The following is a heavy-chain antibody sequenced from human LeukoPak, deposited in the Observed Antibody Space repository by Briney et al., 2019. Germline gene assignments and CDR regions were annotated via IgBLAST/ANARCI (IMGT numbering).Heavy chain of an antibody. D-gene: IGHD3-22*01. CDR2: ISGSGGHT. J-gene: IGHJ4*02. CDR1: GFTVSSNY. CDR3: AKEGRLTVAAVVVENYFDF. Sequence: PGGSLRLSCAASGFTVSSNYMSWVRLAPGKGLEWVSGISGSGGHTYYTDSVKGRFTISRDNSKTTVSLQMNSLTTDDTAVYYCAKEGRLTVAAVVVENYFDFWGQGTPVIVSA. V-gene: IGHV3-23*01.